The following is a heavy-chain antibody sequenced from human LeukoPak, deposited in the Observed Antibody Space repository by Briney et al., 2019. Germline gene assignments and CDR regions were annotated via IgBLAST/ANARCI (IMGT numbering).Heavy chain of an antibody. J-gene: IGHJ4*02. CDR1: GFTFSSYG. CDR2: IRYDGSNK. V-gene: IGHV3-30*02. D-gene: IGHD3-10*01. CDR3: ARAYPNHYGSGSYGDY. Sequence: GGSLRLSCAASGFTFSSYGMHWVRQAPGKGLEWVAFIRYDGSNKYYADSVKGRFTISRDNAKNSLFLQMNSLRAEDTAVYYCARAYPNHYGSGSYGDYWGQGTLVTVSS.